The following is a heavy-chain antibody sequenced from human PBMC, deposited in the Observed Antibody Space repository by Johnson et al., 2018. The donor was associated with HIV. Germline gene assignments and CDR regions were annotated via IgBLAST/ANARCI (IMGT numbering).Heavy chain of an antibody. J-gene: IGHJ3*02. CDR3: ARATYSNSKAHAFDI. V-gene: IGHV3-13*01. CDR1: GFTFSSYD. D-gene: IGHD6-6*01. CDR2: IGTAGDT. Sequence: VHLVESGGGLVQPGGSLRLSCAASGFTFSSYDMHWVRQATGKGLEWVSAIGTAGDTYYPGSVKGRVTIYRDNAKTTVYLQMNSLRVEDTAVYYCARATYSNSKAHAFDIWGQGTMVTVSS.